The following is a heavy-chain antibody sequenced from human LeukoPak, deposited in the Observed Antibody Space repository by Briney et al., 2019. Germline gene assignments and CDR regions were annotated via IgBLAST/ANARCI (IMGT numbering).Heavy chain of an antibody. J-gene: IGHJ6*02. CDR3: ARADYCGSGSFSPDYYYGMDV. CDR1: GYTFTSYG. D-gene: IGHD3-10*01. Sequence: ASVKVSCKASGYTFTSYGTSWVRQAPGQGLEWMGWISAYNGNTNYAQTLHDRVTVTTDKSTTTAYMELRSLTSDDTAVYYCARADYCGSGSFSPDYYYGMDVWGQGTTVAVSS. CDR2: ISAYNGNT. V-gene: IGHV1-18*01.